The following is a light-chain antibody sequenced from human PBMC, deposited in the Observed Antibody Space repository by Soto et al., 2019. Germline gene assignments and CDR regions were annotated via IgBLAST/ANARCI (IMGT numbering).Light chain of an antibody. CDR1: SSNIGSDF. Sequence: QSALTQPPSVSAAPGQKVTISCSGSSSNIGSDFVSWYQQLPGTAPQLLIYENNKRPSGIPDRFSGSKSATSATLGITGLQTGDEADYYCAAWDTSLSGGVFGGGTKLTV. V-gene: IGLV1-51*02. J-gene: IGLJ3*02. CDR2: ENN. CDR3: AAWDTSLSGGV.